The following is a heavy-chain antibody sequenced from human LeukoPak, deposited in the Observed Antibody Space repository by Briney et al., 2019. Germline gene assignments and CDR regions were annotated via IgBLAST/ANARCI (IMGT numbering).Heavy chain of an antibody. J-gene: IGHJ3*02. D-gene: IGHD2-21*01. CDR3: ERDSVVAI. Sequence: GGSLRLSCAASGLTFSDYYTSWIRQAPAKGLEWVSYTSSSGSTIYYADSVKGRFTISRDNAKNSLYLQVNSRRADDTAGYSCERDSVVAIWGQGTMVTVSS. CDR1: GLTFSDYY. V-gene: IGHV3-11*04. CDR2: TSSSGSTI.